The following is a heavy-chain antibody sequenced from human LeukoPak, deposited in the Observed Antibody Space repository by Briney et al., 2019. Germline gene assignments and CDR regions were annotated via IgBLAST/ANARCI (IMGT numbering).Heavy chain of an antibody. V-gene: IGHV3-23*01. Sequence: GGSLRLSCAASGFTFSSYAMSWVRQAPGKGLEWVSAISGSGGSTYYADSVKGRFTISRDNSKNTLYLQMNSLRAEDTAVYYCARDLGITGTTSKYWFDPWGQGTLVTVSS. CDR3: ARDLGITGTTSKYWFDP. CDR1: GFTFSSYA. J-gene: IGHJ5*02. D-gene: IGHD1-20*01. CDR2: ISGSGGST.